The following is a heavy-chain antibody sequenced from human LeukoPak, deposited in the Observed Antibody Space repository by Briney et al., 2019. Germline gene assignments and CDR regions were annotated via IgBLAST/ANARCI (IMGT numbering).Heavy chain of an antibody. D-gene: IGHD3-10*01. Sequence: PSETLSLTCTVSGGSISSYYWSWIRQPPGKGLEWIGYIYYSGSTNYNPSLKRRVTISVDTSKSQFSLKLNSVTAADTAVYYCAREVKVRDTDTGYYFDCWGQGILVTVSS. J-gene: IGHJ4*02. CDR1: GGSISSYY. CDR3: AREVKVRDTDTGYYFDC. V-gene: IGHV4-59*01. CDR2: IYYSGST.